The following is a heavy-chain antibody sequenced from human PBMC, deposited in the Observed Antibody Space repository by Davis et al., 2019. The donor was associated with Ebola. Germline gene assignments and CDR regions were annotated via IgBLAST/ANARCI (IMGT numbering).Heavy chain of an antibody. CDR2: IKPDGSEP. D-gene: IGHD3-16*01. Sequence: PGGSLRLSCAASGFALSTYAMHWLRQAQGKGLEWVANIKPDGSEPHYVDSVRGRFTISRDNAKNTLYLQMISLRVEDTAVYYCGGSEFWGQGTLVTVSS. V-gene: IGHV3-7*03. J-gene: IGHJ4*02. CDR1: GFALSTYA. CDR3: GGSEF.